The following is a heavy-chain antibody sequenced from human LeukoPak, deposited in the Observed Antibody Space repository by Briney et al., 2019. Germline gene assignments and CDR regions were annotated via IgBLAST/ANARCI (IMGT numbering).Heavy chain of an antibody. Sequence: PSETLSLTCTVSGGSISSSSYYWGWLRQPPGKGLEWIGSIYYSGSTYYNPSLKSRVTISVDTSKNQFSLKLSSVTAADTAVYYCALALRYFDTNNWFDPWGQGTLVTVSS. J-gene: IGHJ5*02. CDR2: IYYSGST. CDR3: ALALRYFDTNNWFDP. CDR1: GGSISSSSYY. V-gene: IGHV4-39*01. D-gene: IGHD3-9*01.